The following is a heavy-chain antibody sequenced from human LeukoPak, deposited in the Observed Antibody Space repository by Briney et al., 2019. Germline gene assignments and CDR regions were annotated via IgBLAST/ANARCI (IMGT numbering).Heavy chain of an antibody. D-gene: IGHD1-14*01. CDR3: ARLTGSEKGDSKEGPDVAFDI. J-gene: IGHJ3*02. Sequence: GESLKISCKGSGYSFTSYWIGWVRQMPGKGLEWMGIIYPGDSDTRYSPSFQGQVTISADKSISTAYLQWSSLKASDTAMYYCARLTGSEKGDSKEGPDVAFDIWGQGTMVTVSS. CDR1: GYSFTSYW. V-gene: IGHV5-51*01. CDR2: IYPGDSDT.